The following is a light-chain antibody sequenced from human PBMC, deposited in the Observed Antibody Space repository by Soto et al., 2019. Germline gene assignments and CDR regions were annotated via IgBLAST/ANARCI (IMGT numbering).Light chain of an antibody. Sequence: SYELTQPPSVSVAPGQTARITCGGNNIGSKSVHWYQQKPGQAPVLVVYDESDRPSGIPERFSGSNSGNTATLTISRVEAGDEADYYCQVWDSSSDPPVVFGGGTKLTVL. CDR2: DES. V-gene: IGLV3-21*02. CDR3: QVWDSSSDPPVV. CDR1: NIGSKS. J-gene: IGLJ2*01.